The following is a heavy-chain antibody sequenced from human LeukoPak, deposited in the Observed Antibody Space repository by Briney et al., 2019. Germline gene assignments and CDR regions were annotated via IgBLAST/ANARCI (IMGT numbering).Heavy chain of an antibody. J-gene: IGHJ4*02. CDR3: AREEQISSSIVF. CDR1: GGSISSSSYY. CDR2: IYYSGST. D-gene: IGHD6-6*01. Sequence: PSETLSLTCTVSGGSISSSSYYWGWIRQPPGKGLEWIGSIYYSGSTYYNPSLKSRVTISVDKSKNQFSLKLSSVTAADTAVYYCAREEQISSSIVFWGQGTLVTVSS. V-gene: IGHV4-39*07.